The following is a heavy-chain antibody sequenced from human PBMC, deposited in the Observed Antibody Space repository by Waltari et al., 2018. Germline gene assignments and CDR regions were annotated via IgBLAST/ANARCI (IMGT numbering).Heavy chain of an antibody. D-gene: IGHD2-2*01. Sequence: QVQLVQSGAEVKKPGASVKVSCKAYGYTFTGYYMHWVRQAPGQGLEWMGWINPNSGGTIYAQNFQGRVTMTRDTSISTAYMELSRLRSDDTALYYCATGIVVVPAANRGYAFDIWGQGTMVTVSS. CDR2: INPNSGGT. CDR3: ATGIVVVPAANRGYAFDI. V-gene: IGHV1-2*02. CDR1: GYTFTGYY. J-gene: IGHJ3*02.